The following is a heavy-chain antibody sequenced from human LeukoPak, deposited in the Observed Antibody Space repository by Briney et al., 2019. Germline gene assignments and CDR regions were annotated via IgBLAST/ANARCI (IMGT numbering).Heavy chain of an antibody. CDR2: INEDETER. CDR1: GFTVITND. Sequence: GGSLRLSCAASGFTVITNDMTWVRQTPGKGLEWVANINEDETERYYVASVEGRFTVSRDNGKNSLYLQMNGLRAEDSAVFYCARARTATYNVFADFWGQGTLVTVSS. J-gene: IGHJ4*02. V-gene: IGHV3-7*01. D-gene: IGHD3-3*01. CDR3: ARARTATYNVFADF.